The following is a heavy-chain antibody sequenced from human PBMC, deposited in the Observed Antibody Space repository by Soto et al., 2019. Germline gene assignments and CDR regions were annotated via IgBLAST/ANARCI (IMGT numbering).Heavy chain of an antibody. CDR2: IYHSGST. D-gene: IGHD2-15*01. CDR1: GGSIGRGGYS. V-gene: IGHV4-30-2*01. CDR3: AREPGYCSGGSCSGYFDY. J-gene: IGHJ4*02. Sequence: TLSVTCAVSGGSIGRGGYSWSWIRQPPGKDLEWIGYIYHSGSTYYNPSLKSRVTISVGRSKNQFSLKLSSVTAADTAVYYCAREPGYCSGGSCSGYFDYWGQGPLVTVSS.